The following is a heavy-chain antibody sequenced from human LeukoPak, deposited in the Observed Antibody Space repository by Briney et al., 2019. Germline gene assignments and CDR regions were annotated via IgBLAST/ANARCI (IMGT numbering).Heavy chain of an antibody. V-gene: IGHV3-30*04. J-gene: IGHJ6*02. D-gene: IGHD3-3*01. CDR2: ISYDGSNK. Sequence: GGSLRLSCAASGFTFSSYAMHWVRQAPGKGLEWVAVISYDGSNKYYADSVKGRFTISRDNSKNTLYLQMNSLRAEDTAVYYCAKGGYDFWVQSHYGMDVWGQGTTVTVSS. CDR3: AKGGYDFWVQSHYGMDV. CDR1: GFTFSSYA.